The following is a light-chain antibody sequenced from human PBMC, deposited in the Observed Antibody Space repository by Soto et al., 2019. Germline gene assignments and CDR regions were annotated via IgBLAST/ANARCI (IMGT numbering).Light chain of an antibody. CDR3: AAWDDSLDAYV. CDR1: SSNIGINT. V-gene: IGLV1-44*01. J-gene: IGLJ1*01. Sequence: QLVLTQPPSASGTPGHRVSISCSGSSSNIGINTVNWYQQFPGTAPKLLIFSSYLRLSGVPDRFSASRSGASASLAISGLQSEDEADYYCAAWDDSLDAYVFGSGTKLTVL. CDR2: SSY.